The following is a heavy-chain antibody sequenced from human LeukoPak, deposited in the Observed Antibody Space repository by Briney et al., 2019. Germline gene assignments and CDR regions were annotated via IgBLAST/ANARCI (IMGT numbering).Heavy chain of an antibody. CDR1: GGTFSSYA. CDR2: IIPIFGTA. J-gene: IGHJ4*02. V-gene: IGHV1-69*05. Sequence: GSSVKVSCKASGGTFSSYAISWVRHAPGQGLEWMGGIIPIFGTANYAQKFQGRVTITTDESTSTAYMELSSLRSEDTAVYYCARQTRPLGMSGGNYYDYWGQGTLVTVSS. D-gene: IGHD2-15*01. CDR3: ARQTRPLGMSGGNYYDY.